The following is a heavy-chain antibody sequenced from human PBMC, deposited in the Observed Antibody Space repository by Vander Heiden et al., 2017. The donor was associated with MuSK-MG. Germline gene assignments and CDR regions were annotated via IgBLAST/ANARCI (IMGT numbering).Heavy chain of an antibody. CDR1: GGTIGSYA. Sequence: QVQLVQSGAEVKRPGSSVKVTCKACGGTIGSYAISWVRQAPGQGLEWMVGVIPRSALATYAQTFTGRVTISADESMTTVFMEVSSLRSEDTATYYCTRLYDGSGYFHGRTDHWGRGTLVTVSS. J-gene: IGHJ4*02. CDR2: VIPRSALA. V-gene: IGHV1-69*13. D-gene: IGHD3-22*01. CDR3: TRLYDGSGYFHGRTDH.